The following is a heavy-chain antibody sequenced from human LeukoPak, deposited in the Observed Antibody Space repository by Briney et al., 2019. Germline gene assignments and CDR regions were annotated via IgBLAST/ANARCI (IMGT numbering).Heavy chain of an antibody. Sequence: PGGSLRLSCAASGITFSSYSMNWVRQAPGKGLEWVSYISSSSSTIYYADSVKGRFTISRDNAKNSLYLQMNSLRDEDTAVYYCARVAADFWSGYYGMDVWGQGTTVTVSS. D-gene: IGHD3-3*01. CDR3: ARVAADFWSGYYGMDV. J-gene: IGHJ6*02. V-gene: IGHV3-48*02. CDR1: GITFSSYS. CDR2: ISSSSSTI.